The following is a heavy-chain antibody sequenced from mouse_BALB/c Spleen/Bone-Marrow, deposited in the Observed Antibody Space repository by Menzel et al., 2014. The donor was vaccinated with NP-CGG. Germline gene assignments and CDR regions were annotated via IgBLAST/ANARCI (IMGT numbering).Heavy chain of an antibody. V-gene: IGHV1-9*01. D-gene: IGHD2-2*01. CDR2: ISPGTGNT. CDR3: AIIGYQAWFTY. Sequence: QVQLQQSGTELMKPGASVKISCKATGYAFSTYWIQWIKQRPGHGLDWIGEISPGTGNTNNNEKFRGKATFTADASSNTAYMHLSSLTSEDSAVYFCAIIGYQAWFTYWGQGTLVTVSP. J-gene: IGHJ3*01. CDR1: GYAFSTYW.